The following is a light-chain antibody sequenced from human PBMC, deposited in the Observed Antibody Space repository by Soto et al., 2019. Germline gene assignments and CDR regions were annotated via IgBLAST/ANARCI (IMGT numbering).Light chain of an antibody. CDR1: QGISNS. V-gene: IGKV1-9*01. J-gene: IGKJ4*01. CDR2: AAS. Sequence: DIQLTQSPSFLPASVGDRVTITWRASQGISNSLAWYQQKPGKAPGLLIYAASTLQRGVSSRFSGSGSGTEFTLTISSLQPEDFAVYYCQQLNTYPLTFGGGTKVEIK. CDR3: QQLNTYPLT.